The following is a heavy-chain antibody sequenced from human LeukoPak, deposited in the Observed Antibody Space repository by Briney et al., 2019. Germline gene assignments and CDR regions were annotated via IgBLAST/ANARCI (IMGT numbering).Heavy chain of an antibody. J-gene: IGHJ3*02. Sequence: GASVKVSCKASGYTFTGYYMHSVRQAPGQGLEWMGWINPNSGGTNYAQKFQGRVTMTRDTSISTAYMELSRLRSDDTAVYYCAAYSSGWQGDAFDIWGQGTMVTVSS. CDR1: GYTFTGYY. CDR3: AAYSSGWQGDAFDI. V-gene: IGHV1-2*02. D-gene: IGHD6-19*01. CDR2: INPNSGGT.